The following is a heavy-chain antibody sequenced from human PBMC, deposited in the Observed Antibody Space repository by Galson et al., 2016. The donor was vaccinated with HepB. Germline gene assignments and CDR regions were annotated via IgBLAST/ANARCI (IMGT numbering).Heavy chain of an antibody. J-gene: IGHJ2*01. CDR3: ARTWDYFGSGSYWYFDL. D-gene: IGHD3-10*01. V-gene: IGHV1-69*06. Sequence: SVKVSCKASGYSFTSHPLSWVRQAPGQGLEWMGGIIPIFGTANYAQKFQGRVTITADKSTSTAYMELSSPRSEDTAVYYCARTWDYFGSGSYWYFDLWGRGTLVTVSS. CDR1: GYSFTSHP. CDR2: IIPIFGTA.